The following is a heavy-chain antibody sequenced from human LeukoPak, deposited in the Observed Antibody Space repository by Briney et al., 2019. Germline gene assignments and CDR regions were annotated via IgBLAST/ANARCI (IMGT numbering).Heavy chain of an antibody. Sequence: PGGSLRLSCAASGFTFSGSAMHWVRQASGKGLEWVGRIRSKANSYATAYAASVKGRSTISRDDSKNTAYLQMNSLKTEDTAVYYCTRRECYDSSGIFDYWGQGTLVTVSS. CDR3: TRRECYDSSGIFDY. J-gene: IGHJ4*02. D-gene: IGHD3-22*01. V-gene: IGHV3-73*01. CDR1: GFTFSGSA. CDR2: IRSKANSYAT.